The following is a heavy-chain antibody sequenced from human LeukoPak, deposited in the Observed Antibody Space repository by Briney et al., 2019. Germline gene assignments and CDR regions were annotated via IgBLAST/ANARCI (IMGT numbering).Heavy chain of an antibody. V-gene: IGHV3-23*01. CDR1: GFTFSNYA. D-gene: IGHD1-26*01. CDR2: ISSSGGST. Sequence: GGSLRLSCAASGFTFSNYALSWVRQAPGKGLEWVSSISSSGGSTYYADSVKDRFTISRDNSKNTLYLQMNSLRAEDTAVYYCARSGINLFDYWGQGTLLTVSS. J-gene: IGHJ4*02. CDR3: ARSGINLFDY.